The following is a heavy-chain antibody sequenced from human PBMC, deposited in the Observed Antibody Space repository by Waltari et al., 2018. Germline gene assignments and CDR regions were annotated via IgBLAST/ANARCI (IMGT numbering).Heavy chain of an antibody. CDR1: GGPLSSNF. J-gene: IGHJ5*02. D-gene: IGHD5-18*01. Sequence: QVQLQQWGAGLLKPSETLSLTCAVHGGPLSSNFWNWIRQPPGKGLEWIGEINQSGSTNYNMSLKSRVTMSIDTSKKQFSLKLSSVTAADTAVYYCARGGYGPGGFGIDPWGQGTLVTVSS. V-gene: IGHV4-34*01. CDR3: ARGGYGPGGFGIDP. CDR2: INQSGST.